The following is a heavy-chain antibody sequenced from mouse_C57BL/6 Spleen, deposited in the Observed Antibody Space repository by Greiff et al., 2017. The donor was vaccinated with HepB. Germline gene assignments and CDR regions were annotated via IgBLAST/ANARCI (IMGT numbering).Heavy chain of an antibody. Sequence: VQLQQSGPELVKPGASVKISCKASGYAFSSSWMNWVKQRPGKGLEWIGRIYPGDGDTNYNGKFKGKATLTADKSSSTAYMQLSSLTSEDSAVYFCAREPYSNPTDWYFDVWGTGTTVTVSS. J-gene: IGHJ1*03. CDR3: AREPYSNPTDWYFDV. D-gene: IGHD2-5*01. V-gene: IGHV1-82*01. CDR2: IYPGDGDT. CDR1: GYAFSSSW.